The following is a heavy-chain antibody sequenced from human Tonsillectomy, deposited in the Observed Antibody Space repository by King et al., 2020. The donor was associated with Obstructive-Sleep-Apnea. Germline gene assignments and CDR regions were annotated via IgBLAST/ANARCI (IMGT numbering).Heavy chain of an antibody. CDR1: GFIFDDFA. D-gene: IGHD6-19*01. V-gene: IGHV3-9*01. J-gene: IGHJ4*02. Sequence: QLVQSGGGWVQPGRSLRLSCAASGFIFDDFAMHWVRQAPGKGLEWVSGISWNSGSIGYADSVKGRFTISRDNAKNCLYLQMNSLRAEDTAFYYCVKDKNSGWYVDYFDYWGQGTLVTVSS. CDR2: ISWNSGSI. CDR3: VKDKNSGWYVDYFDY.